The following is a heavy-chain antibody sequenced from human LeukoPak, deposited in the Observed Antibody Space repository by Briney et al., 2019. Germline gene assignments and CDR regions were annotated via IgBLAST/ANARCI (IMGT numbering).Heavy chain of an antibody. D-gene: IGHD2-21*01. J-gene: IGHJ6*02. V-gene: IGHV3-7*01. CDR2: IKQDGSKK. CDR1: GFPFSSYW. Sequence: GGSLRLSCVASGFPFSSYWMTWVRQAPGKGLEWVANIKQDGSKKSYVDSVKGRFTISRDNAKNSLYLQMNSLRAEDTAVYYCARDYFPGMDVWGQGTTVTVSS. CDR3: ARDYFPGMDV.